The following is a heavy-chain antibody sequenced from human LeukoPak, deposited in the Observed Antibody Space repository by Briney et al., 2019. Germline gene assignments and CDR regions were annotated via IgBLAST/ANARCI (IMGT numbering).Heavy chain of an antibody. Sequence: GDSLRLSCAASGFTFSSYTMNWVRQAPGKGLEWVSSIGSSSSYIYHADSVKGRFTISRDNAKNSLYLQMDSLRAEDTAVYYCARLYDSSGYYFGYWGQGTLVTVSS. CDR2: IGSSSSYI. V-gene: IGHV3-21*01. CDR1: GFTFSSYT. CDR3: ARLYDSSGYYFGY. J-gene: IGHJ4*02. D-gene: IGHD3-22*01.